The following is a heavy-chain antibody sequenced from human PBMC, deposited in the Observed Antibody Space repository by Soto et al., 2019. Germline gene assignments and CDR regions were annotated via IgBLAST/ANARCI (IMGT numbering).Heavy chain of an antibody. J-gene: IGHJ6*02. D-gene: IGHD3-22*01. CDR2: IDPSDSYT. CDR3: ARGENYDSSGYPYYYGMDV. Sequence: GESLKISCKGSGYSFTSYWISWVRQMPGKGLEWMGRIDPSDSYTNYSPSFQGHVTISADKSISTGYLQWSSLKASDTAMYYCARGENYDSSGYPYYYGMDVWGQGTTVTVS. CDR1: GYSFTSYW. V-gene: IGHV5-10-1*01.